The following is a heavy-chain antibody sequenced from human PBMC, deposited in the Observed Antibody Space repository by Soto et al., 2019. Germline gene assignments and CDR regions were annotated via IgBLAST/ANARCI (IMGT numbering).Heavy chain of an antibody. Sequence: GASVKVSCKASGYTFTSYGISWVRQAPGQGLEWMGIINPSGGSANYAQKFQDRVTMTRDTSTTTVYMELSSLRSEDTAVYYCARGPLYYESSGYYLDYWGQGTPVTVS. CDR1: GYTFTSYG. CDR2: INPSGGSA. CDR3: ARGPLYYESSGYYLDY. V-gene: IGHV1-46*01. J-gene: IGHJ4*02. D-gene: IGHD3-22*01.